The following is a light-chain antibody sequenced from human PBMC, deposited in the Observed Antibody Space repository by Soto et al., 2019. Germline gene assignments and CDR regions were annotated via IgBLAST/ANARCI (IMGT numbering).Light chain of an antibody. Sequence: ERVMTQSPVTLSVSPRESVTLSCRASQSVGTNLAWYQQKPGQAPSLLIYGVSTRATGIPTRFSGSGSGRQFTLAFSILQSEDFAVYYCQQYNTWPQTFGQGTKVEIK. CDR2: GVS. J-gene: IGKJ1*01. V-gene: IGKV3-15*01. CDR3: QQYNTWPQT. CDR1: QSVGTN.